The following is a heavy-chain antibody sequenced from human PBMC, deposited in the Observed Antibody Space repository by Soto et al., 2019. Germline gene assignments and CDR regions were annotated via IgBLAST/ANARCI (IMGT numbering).Heavy chain of an antibody. CDR3: ASGEYGDYRAYFYYGLDV. CDR2: IIPIFDTP. J-gene: IGHJ6*02. V-gene: IGHV1-69*01. D-gene: IGHD4-17*01. Sequence: QVHLVQSGAEVKKPGSSVRVSCKASGGTFSTFAISWVRQAPGQGLQWMGGIIPIFDTPNYAQNFQGRVTITADESTSTAYLELSGLRSEDTAVYYCASGEYGDYRAYFYYGLDVWGQGTTVTVPS. CDR1: GGTFSTFA.